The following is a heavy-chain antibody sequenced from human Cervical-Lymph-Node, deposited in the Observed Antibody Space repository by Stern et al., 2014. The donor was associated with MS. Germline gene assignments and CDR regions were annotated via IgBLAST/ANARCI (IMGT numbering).Heavy chain of an antibody. CDR1: GGTFSSYA. V-gene: IGHV1-69*01. J-gene: IGHJ4*02. D-gene: IGHD3-22*01. Sequence: QVQLGQSGAEVKKPGSSVKVSCKASGGTFSSYAISWVRQAPGQGLEWMGGIIPIFGTANYAQKFQGRVTITADESTSTAYMELSSLRSEDTAVYYCARDRYYYDSSGYYYEYYFDYWGQGTLVTVSS. CDR2: IIPIFGTA. CDR3: ARDRYYYDSSGYYYEYYFDY.